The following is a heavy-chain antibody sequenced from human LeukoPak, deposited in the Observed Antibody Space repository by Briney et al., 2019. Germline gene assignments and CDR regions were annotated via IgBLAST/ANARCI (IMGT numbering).Heavy chain of an antibody. CDR2: FDPEDGET. Sequence: ASVKVSCRVSGYTLTELSMHWVRQAPGKGLEWMGGFDPEDGETIYAQKFQGRVTMTEDTSTDTAYMELSSLRSEDTAVYYCAHGKGRWLHLIYWGQGTLVTVSS. D-gene: IGHD5-24*01. J-gene: IGHJ4*02. CDR3: AHGKGRWLHLIY. CDR1: GYTLTELS. V-gene: IGHV1-24*01.